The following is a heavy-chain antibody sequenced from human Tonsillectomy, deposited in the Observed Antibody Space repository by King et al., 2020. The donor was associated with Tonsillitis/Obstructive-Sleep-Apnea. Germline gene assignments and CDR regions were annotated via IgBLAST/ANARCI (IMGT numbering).Heavy chain of an antibody. V-gene: IGHV4-34*01. D-gene: IGHD6-13*01. CDR2: INYDGST. J-gene: IGHJ4*02. CDR3: ARAHRSSWFLSFDY. Sequence: VQLQQWGAGLLKPSETLSLTCGVNGGSLSGYYWSWIRQPPEKGLEWIGEINYDGSTNHNPSLKSRITISVDTSKNQFSLKLGSLTAADTAVYYCARAHRSSWFLSFDYWGQGILVTVSS. CDR1: GGSLSGYY.